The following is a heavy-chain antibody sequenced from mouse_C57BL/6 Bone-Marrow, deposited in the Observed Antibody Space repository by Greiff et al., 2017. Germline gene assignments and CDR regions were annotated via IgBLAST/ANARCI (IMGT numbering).Heavy chain of an antibody. V-gene: IGHV1-52*01. CDR3: ASSAPNWDVDY. CDR2: IDPSDSET. D-gene: IGHD4-1*01. CDR1: GYTFTSYW. J-gene: IGHJ2*01. Sequence: QVQLQQPGAELVRPGSSVKLSCKASGYTFTSYWMHWVKQRPIQGLEWIGNIDPSDSETHYNQKFKDKATLTVDKSSSTAYMQLSSLTSEDSAVYYCASSAPNWDVDYWGQGTTLTVSS.